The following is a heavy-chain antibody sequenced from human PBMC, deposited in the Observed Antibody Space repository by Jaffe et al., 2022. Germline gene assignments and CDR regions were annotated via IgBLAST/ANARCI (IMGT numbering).Heavy chain of an antibody. Sequence: QVQLVQSGAEVKKPGSSVKVSCKASGGTFSSYAISWVRQAPGQGLEWMGGIIPIFGTANYAQKFQGRVTITTDESTSTAYMELSSLRSEDTAVYYCARQALYCSGGSCYSYWFDPWGQGTLVTVSS. CDR3: ARQALYCSGGSCYSYWFDP. CDR1: GGTFSSYA. V-gene: IGHV1-69*05. CDR2: IIPIFGTA. J-gene: IGHJ5*02. D-gene: IGHD2-15*01.